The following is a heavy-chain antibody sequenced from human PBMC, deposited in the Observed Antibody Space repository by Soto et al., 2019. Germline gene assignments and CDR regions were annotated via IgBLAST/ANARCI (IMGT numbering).Heavy chain of an antibody. Sequence: ASVKVSSKASGYTFTSNGISWVRQAPGQGLEWMGWISAYNGNTNYAQKLQGRVTMTTDTSTSTAYMELRSLRSDDTAVYYCARDNIVGNLFDPWGQGTLVTVSS. CDR1: GYTFTSNG. CDR2: ISAYNGNT. D-gene: IGHD2-15*01. CDR3: ARDNIVGNLFDP. V-gene: IGHV1-18*01. J-gene: IGHJ5*02.